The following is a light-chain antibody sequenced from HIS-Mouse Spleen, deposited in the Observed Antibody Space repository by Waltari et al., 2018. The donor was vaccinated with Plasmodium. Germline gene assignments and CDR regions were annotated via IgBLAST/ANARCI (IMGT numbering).Light chain of an antibody. CDR2: EDS. CDR3: YSTDSSGNHRV. V-gene: IGLV3-10*01. CDR1: ALPKKY. Sequence: SYELTQPPSVSVSPGQTARIPCPGDALPKKYAYCYQQKSGQAPVPVIYEDSKRPTGIPERFSGSSSGTMATLTISGAQVEDEADYYCYSTDSSGNHRVFGGGTKLTVL. J-gene: IGLJ3*02.